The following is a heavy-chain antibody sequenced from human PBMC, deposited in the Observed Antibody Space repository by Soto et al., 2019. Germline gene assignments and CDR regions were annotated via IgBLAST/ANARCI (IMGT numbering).Heavy chain of an antibody. V-gene: IGHV3-74*01. Sequence: EVKLVESGGGLVQPGGSLRLSCAASGFTFSNYWMYWVRQAPGQGLVWVSRINSDGSVSRYADSVKGRLTISRDNVKNTLYLQMNSLTVEDTAVYYCARGDCVGGSCYSLAGSCYYYMDVWGKGTTVTVFS. CDR3: ARGDCVGGSCYSLAGSCYYYMDV. CDR1: GFTFSNYW. J-gene: IGHJ6*03. D-gene: IGHD2-15*01. CDR2: INSDGSVS.